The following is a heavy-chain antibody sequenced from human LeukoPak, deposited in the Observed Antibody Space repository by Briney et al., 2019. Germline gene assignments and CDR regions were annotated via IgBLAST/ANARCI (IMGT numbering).Heavy chain of an antibody. CDR1: GFTFSSYA. CDR3: ARGGGGAWVLGYYYYGMDV. J-gene: IGHJ6*02. Sequence: PGGSLRLSCAASGFTFSSYAMSWVRQAPGKGLEWVANIKQDGSEKYYVDSVKGRFTISRDNAKNSLYLQMNSLRAEDTAVYDCARGGGGAWVLGYYYYGMDVWGQGTTVTVSS. D-gene: IGHD3-16*01. V-gene: IGHV3-7*04. CDR2: IKQDGSEK.